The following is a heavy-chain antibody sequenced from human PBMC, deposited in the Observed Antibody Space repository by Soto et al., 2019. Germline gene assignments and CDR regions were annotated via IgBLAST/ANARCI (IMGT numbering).Heavy chain of an antibody. Sequence: GSLRLSCAASGXTFSSYCMSWVRQAPGKGLELVANIRQDGSEKYYVDSVKGRFTISRENAKNSLYLQMNRLRAEDTAVYYCARVYYMISIRYWGQGTLGTVSS. D-gene: IGHD3-10*01. CDR3: ARVYYMISIRY. CDR2: IRQDGSEK. CDR1: GXTFSSYC. V-gene: IGHV3-7*01. J-gene: IGHJ4*02.